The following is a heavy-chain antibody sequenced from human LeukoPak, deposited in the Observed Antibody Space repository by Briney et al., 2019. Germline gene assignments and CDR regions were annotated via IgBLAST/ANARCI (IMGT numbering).Heavy chain of an antibody. J-gene: IGHJ5*02. Sequence: GESLKISCKGSGYSFTSHWIGWVRQMPGKGLEWMGIIYPGDSDTRYSPSFQGQVTISSDKSISTAYLQWSSLKASDTAMYYCARTVIAARQDWFDPWGQGTLITVSS. V-gene: IGHV5-51*01. CDR1: GYSFTSHW. CDR3: ARTVIAARQDWFDP. D-gene: IGHD6-6*01. CDR2: IYPGDSDT.